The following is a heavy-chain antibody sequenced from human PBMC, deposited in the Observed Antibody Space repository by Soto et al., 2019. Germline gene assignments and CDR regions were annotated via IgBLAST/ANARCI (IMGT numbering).Heavy chain of an antibody. V-gene: IGHV3-23*01. CDR2: ISGSGGST. CDR1: GFTFSSYA. Sequence: PGGSLRLSCAASGFTFSSYAMSWVRQAPGKGLEWVSAISGSGGSTYYADSVKGRFTISRDNSKNTLYLQMNSLRAEDTAVYYCAKSRAESLSKGWFDPWGQGTLVTVSS. CDR3: AKSRAESLSKGWFDP. D-gene: IGHD3-3*01. J-gene: IGHJ5*02.